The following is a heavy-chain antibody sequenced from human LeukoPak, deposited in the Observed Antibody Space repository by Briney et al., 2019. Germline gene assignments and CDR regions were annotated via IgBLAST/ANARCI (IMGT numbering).Heavy chain of an antibody. CDR2: INHSGST. D-gene: IGHD3-16*02. CDR3: ARVPRYDYVWGSYRPNWFDP. J-gene: IGHJ5*02. CDR1: GGSFSGYY. V-gene: IGHV4-34*01. Sequence: SETLSLTCAVYGGSFSGYYWSWIRQPPGKGLEWIGEINHSGSTNYNPSLKSRVTISVDTSKNQFSLKLSSVTAADTAVYYCARVPRYDYVWGSYRPNWFDPWGQGTLVTVSS.